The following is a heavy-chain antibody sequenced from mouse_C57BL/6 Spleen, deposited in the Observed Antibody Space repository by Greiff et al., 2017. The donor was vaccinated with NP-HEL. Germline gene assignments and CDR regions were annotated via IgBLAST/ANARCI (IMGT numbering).Heavy chain of an antibody. CDR2: IRSKSNNYAT. D-gene: IGHD2-4*01. V-gene: IGHV10-1*01. J-gene: IGHJ3*01. Sequence: EVQLVESGGGLVQPKGSLKLSCAASGFSFPTYAMNWVRQAPGTGLEWVARIRSKSNNYATYYADSVKDRFTISRDDSESMLYLQMNNLKTEDTAMYYCVRGDLFDDYDVAYGGQGTLGTVSA. CDR1: GFSFPTYA. CDR3: VRGDLFDDYDVAY.